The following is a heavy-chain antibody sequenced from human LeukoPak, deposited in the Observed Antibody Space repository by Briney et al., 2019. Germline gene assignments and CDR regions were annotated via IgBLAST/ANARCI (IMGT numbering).Heavy chain of an antibody. J-gene: IGHJ3*02. Sequence: GGSLRLSCAASGFTFSSYSMNWVRQAPGKGLEWVSSISSSSSYIYYADSVKGRFTISRDNAKNSLYLQMNSLRVEDTAVYYCARDLASDYGGNSVAFDIWGQGTMVTVSS. D-gene: IGHD4-23*01. V-gene: IGHV3-21*01. CDR1: GFTFSSYS. CDR3: ARDLASDYGGNSVAFDI. CDR2: ISSSSSYI.